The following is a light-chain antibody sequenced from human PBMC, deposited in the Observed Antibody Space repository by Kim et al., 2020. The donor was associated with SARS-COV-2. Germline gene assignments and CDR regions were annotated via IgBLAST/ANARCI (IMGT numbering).Light chain of an antibody. CDR3: QQYHNYWT. V-gene: IGKV1-5*03. CDR1: QRISSW. J-gene: IGKJ1*01. Sequence: DIQMTQSPSTLSASVGDRVTITCRASQRISSWLAWYQQKPGKAPKVLIYKASTLESGVPSRFSGSGSGTEFTLTISSLQPDDSATYYCQQYHNYWTFGQGTKVDIK. CDR2: KAS.